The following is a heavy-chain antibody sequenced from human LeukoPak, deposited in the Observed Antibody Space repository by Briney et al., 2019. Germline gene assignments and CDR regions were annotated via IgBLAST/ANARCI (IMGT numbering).Heavy chain of an antibody. V-gene: IGHV3-11*06. CDR3: ARGGQELDN. J-gene: IGHJ4*02. D-gene: IGHD1-26*01. CDR2: MGSSSTYT. CDR1: GFTFSDFY. Sequence: GGSLRLSCAASGFTFSDFYMSWIRQAPGKGLEWVSYMGSSSTYTNYADSVKGRFTISRDNAKNSLYLQMSSLRADDTAVYYCARGGQELDNWGQGTLVTVSS.